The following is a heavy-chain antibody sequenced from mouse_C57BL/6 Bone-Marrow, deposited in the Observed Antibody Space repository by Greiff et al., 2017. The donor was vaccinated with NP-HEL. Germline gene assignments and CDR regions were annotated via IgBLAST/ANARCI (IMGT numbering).Heavy chain of an antibody. CDR2: IHPNSGST. J-gene: IGHJ2*01. D-gene: IGHD2-1*01. CDR3: SRSNGNRDY. CDR1: GYTFTSYW. V-gene: IGHV1-64*01. Sequence: VQLQQPGAELVKPGASVTLSCKASGYTFTSYWMHWVKQRPGQGLEWIGMIHPNSGSTNYNEKFKSKATLTVDKSSSTAYMQLSSLTSEDSAVYYCSRSNGNRDYWGQGTTLTGSS.